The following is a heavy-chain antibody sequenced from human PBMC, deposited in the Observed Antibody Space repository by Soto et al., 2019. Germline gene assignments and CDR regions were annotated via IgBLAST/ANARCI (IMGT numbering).Heavy chain of an antibody. V-gene: IGHV1-3*01. J-gene: IGHJ6*02. CDR3: AKGGNIAAAVADYGMDV. CDR1: GSSFSNYA. CDR2: INACNDDT. Sequence: ASVQASCKASGSSFSNYAMHWVRHAAGQTLEWMGWINACNDDTQYPQNFQYRVTITRDTSASTAYMELSSLRSEATAVYYCAKGGNIAAAVADYGMDVWGQGTTVTVSS. D-gene: IGHD2-15*01.